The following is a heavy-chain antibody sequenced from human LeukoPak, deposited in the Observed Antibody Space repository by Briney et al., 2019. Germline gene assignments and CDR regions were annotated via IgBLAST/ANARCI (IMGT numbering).Heavy chain of an antibody. V-gene: IGHV3-9*01. CDR1: GFTFDNYA. J-gene: IGHJ4*02. D-gene: IGHD5-18*01. Sequence: SGGSLRLSCAASGFTFDNYAMHWVRQAPGKCLEWVSGISWNSGSIGYADSVKGRFTISRDNAKNSLYLQMNSLRAEDTAVYYCTRDSVGDSYADYWGQGTLVTVSS. CDR2: ISWNSGSI. CDR3: TRDSVGDSYADY.